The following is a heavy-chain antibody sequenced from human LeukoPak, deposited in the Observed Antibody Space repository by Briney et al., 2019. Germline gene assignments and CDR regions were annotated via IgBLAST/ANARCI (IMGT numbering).Heavy chain of an antibody. D-gene: IGHD1-26*01. CDR1: GYTFTSYG. CDR3: ARPQVGATHYDY. V-gene: IGHV1-18*01. CDR2: ISAYNGNT. J-gene: IGHJ4*02. Sequence: AASVKVSCKASGYTFTSYGISWVRQAPGQGLEWMGWISAYNGNTNYAQKLQGRVTMTTDTSTGTAYMELRSLRSDDTAVYYCARPQVGATHYDYWGQGTLVTVSS.